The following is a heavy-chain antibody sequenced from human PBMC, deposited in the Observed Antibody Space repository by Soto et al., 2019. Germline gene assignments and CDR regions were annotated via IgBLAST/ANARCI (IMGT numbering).Heavy chain of an antibody. CDR2: IYSGGYT. CDR3: ATPPGGGGY. D-gene: IGHD3-10*01. V-gene: IGHV3-53*01. Sequence: EVQLVESGGGLIQPGGSLRLSCAVSGFTVSNNYMSWVRQAPGKGLEGVSVIYSGGYTAYGDSVKGRFTISRDNSKHTLFLQRTSLGPAARAVFSGATPPGGGGYWGQGTLVTVSS. CDR1: GFTVSNNY. J-gene: IGHJ4*02.